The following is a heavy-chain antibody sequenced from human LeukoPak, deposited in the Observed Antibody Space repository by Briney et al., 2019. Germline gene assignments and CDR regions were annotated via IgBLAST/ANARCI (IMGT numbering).Heavy chain of an antibody. J-gene: IGHJ4*02. Sequence: SDTLSLTCAVSGGSLASSYWLTWVRQPPGKGQGWIGEMYNSGNTNYNPSLKSRVTISMDNAKNQFSLNLTSVTAADPAVYYGSSRNYGSATYQRFWGQGTLVIVSS. CDR3: SSRNYGSATYQRF. CDR1: GGSLASSYW. D-gene: IGHD3-10*01. CDR2: MYNSGNT. V-gene: IGHV4-4*02.